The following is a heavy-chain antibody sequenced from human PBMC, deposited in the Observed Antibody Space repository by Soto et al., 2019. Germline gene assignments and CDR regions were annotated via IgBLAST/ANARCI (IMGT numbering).Heavy chain of an antibody. CDR3: ARDPIQLERLNGMDV. Sequence: ASVKVSCKASGGTFSSYAISWVRQAPGQGLEWMGGIIPIFGTANYAQKSQGRVTITADKSTSTAYMELSSLRSEDTAVYYCARDPIQLERLNGMDVWGQGTTVTVSS. V-gene: IGHV1-69*06. CDR2: IIPIFGTA. CDR1: GGTFSSYA. J-gene: IGHJ6*02. D-gene: IGHD1-1*01.